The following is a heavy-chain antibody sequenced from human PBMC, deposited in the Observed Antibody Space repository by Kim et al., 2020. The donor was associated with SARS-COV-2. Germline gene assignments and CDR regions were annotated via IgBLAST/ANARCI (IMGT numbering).Heavy chain of an antibody. V-gene: IGHV4-39*01. J-gene: IGHJ4*02. CDR3: ARHWSFGLGGRMYYFDY. CDR2: IYYSGST. Sequence: SETLSLTCTVSGGSISSSSYYWGWNRQPPGKGLEWIGSIYYSGSTYYNPSLKSRVTISVDTSKNQFSLKLSSVTAADTAVYYCARHWSFGLGGRMYYFDYWGQGTLVTVSS. D-gene: IGHD3-16*01. CDR1: GGSISSSSYY.